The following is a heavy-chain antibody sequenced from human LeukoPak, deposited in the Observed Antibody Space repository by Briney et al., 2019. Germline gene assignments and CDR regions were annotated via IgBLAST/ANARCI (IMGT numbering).Heavy chain of an antibody. D-gene: IGHD4-17*01. J-gene: IGHJ4*02. CDR2: IISIFGTA. CDR3: AISGVGTTKDVDY. V-gene: IGHV1-69*05. Sequence: SVKVSCKASGGTFSSYAISWVRQAPGQGLEWMGRIISIFGTANYAQKFQGRVTITTDESTSKAYMELSSLSSEDTAGYYCAISGVGTTKDVDYWGQGTLVTVSS. CDR1: GGTFSSYA.